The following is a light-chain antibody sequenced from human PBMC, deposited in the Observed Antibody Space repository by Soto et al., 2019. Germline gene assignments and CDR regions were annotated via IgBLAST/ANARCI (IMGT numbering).Light chain of an antibody. V-gene: IGKV3-15*01. CDR1: PSVGSN. Sequence: EIVMTQSPATLSVSPGERATLSCRASPSVGSNLAWYQQKPGQAPRLLIYGASTRATGIPARFSGSGSGTEFTLTISSLQSVDFAVYYCQQYNNWPLTFGGGTKVEIK. CDR3: QQYNNWPLT. CDR2: GAS. J-gene: IGKJ4*01.